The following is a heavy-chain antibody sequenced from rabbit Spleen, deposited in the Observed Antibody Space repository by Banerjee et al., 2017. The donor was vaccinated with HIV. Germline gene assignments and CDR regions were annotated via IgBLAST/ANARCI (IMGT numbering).Heavy chain of an antibody. D-gene: IGHD2-1*01. J-gene: IGHJ6*01. Sequence: QSLEESGGDLVKPGASLTLTCTASGFSFNTNYYMCWVRQAPGKGLEWVACIYAGDGGSTDYASWAKGRFTISKASSTTVTLQMTSLTAADTATYLCARSLNFDTNDYGDGYGLWGPGTLVTVS. CDR2: IYAGDGGST. CDR1: GFSFNTNYY. CDR3: ARSLNFDTNDYGDGYGL. V-gene: IGHV1S40*01.